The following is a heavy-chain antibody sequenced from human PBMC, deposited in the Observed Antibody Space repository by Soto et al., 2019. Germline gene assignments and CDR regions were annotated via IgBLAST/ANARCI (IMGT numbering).Heavy chain of an antibody. J-gene: IGHJ4*02. D-gene: IGHD2-8*01. CDR1: GLTFRNNG. CDR3: AKNGLDNSPSAIDS. CDR2: ITGSGRDT. Sequence: GEALTISCAASGLTFRNNGLSWVRQAPGKGLDWVSGITGSGRDTYYADSVKGRFTISRDNSKNMAFLQMNSLRAEDTALYYCAKNGLDNSPSAIDSWGPGTLVTVSS. V-gene: IGHV3-23*01.